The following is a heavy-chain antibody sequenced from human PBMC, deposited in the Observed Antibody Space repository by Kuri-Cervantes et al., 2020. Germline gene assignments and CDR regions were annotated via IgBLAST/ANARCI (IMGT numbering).Heavy chain of an antibody. Sequence: SLKISCAVSGFIFDDYAMHWVRQAPGKGLEWVSGINWNGGSIGYADSVKGRFTISRDNAKNSLYLQMNSLRLEDTAFYYCVKDKGFEARGYSYDPWGQGTLVTVSS. V-gene: IGHV3-9*01. CDR2: INWNGGSI. CDR3: VKDKGFEARGYSYDP. D-gene: IGHD5-18*01. CDR1: GFIFDDYA. J-gene: IGHJ5*02.